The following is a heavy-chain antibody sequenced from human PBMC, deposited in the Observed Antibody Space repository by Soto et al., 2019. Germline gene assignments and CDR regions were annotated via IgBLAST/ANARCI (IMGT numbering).Heavy chain of an antibody. CDR1: GFTFSDHY. CDR2: SRNRAQSYTT. J-gene: IGHJ4*02. Sequence: EVQLVESGGGLVQPGGSLRLSCATSGFTFSDHYLEWVRQAPGKGLEWVGRSRNRAQSYTTEYAASVKGRFTISRDDSKNSLYLQVNSLTPDDTAVYDCVLWVRGVINYWGQGTLVTVSS. V-gene: IGHV3-72*01. CDR3: VLWVRGVINY. D-gene: IGHD3-10*01.